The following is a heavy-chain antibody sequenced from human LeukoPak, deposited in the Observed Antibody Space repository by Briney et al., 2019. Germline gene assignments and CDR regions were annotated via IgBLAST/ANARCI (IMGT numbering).Heavy chain of an antibody. CDR3: AISRFWTYFQH. CDR2: IIPILGIA. V-gene: IGHV1-69*02. J-gene: IGHJ1*01. CDR1: GVTFSSYT. Sequence: ASVKVSCKASGVTFSSYTISWVRQAPGQGLEWMGRIIPILGIANYAQKFQGRVTITADKSTSTAYMELSSLRSEDTAVYYCAISRFWTYFQHWGQGTLVTVSS. D-gene: IGHD3/OR15-3a*01.